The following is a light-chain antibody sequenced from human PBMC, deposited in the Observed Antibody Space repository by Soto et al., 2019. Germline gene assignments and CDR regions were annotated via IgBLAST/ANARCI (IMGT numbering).Light chain of an antibody. Sequence: IQLTQSPSSLSASVGNRVTFTCRVSEGISNSLAWYQQKPGKAPKLLIYAGSTLQSGVPSRFSGSRSGTDFTLTISSLQPEDLATYYCQPLSRYPLTFGGGTKVEIK. CDR1: EGISNS. V-gene: IGKV1-9*01. CDR3: QPLSRYPLT. J-gene: IGKJ4*01. CDR2: AGS.